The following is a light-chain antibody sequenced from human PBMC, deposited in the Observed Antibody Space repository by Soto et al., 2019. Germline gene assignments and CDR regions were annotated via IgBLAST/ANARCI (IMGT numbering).Light chain of an antibody. Sequence: DIVMTQSPDSLAVSLGERATINCKSSQNILYSSNNKNFLAWYRQKPGQPPKLLIYWASTRESGVPDRFSGSGSWTDFTLTISSLQAEDVAVYYCQQYYTPPYTFGQGNKLEIK. CDR1: QNILYSSNNKNF. V-gene: IGKV4-1*01. J-gene: IGKJ2*01. CDR3: QQYYTPPYT. CDR2: WAS.